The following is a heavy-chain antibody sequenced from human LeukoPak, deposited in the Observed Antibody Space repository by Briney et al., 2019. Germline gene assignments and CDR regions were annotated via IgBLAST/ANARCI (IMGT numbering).Heavy chain of an antibody. V-gene: IGHV3-33*06. Sequence: PGGSLRLCCAASGFTFSSYGMHWVRQAPGKGLEWVAVIWYDGSNKYYADSVKGRFTISRDNSKNTLYLQMNSLRAEDTAVYYCAKDQSTLGFDYWGQGTLVTVSS. J-gene: IGHJ4*02. CDR1: GFTFSSYG. CDR2: IWYDGSNK. CDR3: AKDQSTLGFDY. D-gene: IGHD2-2*01.